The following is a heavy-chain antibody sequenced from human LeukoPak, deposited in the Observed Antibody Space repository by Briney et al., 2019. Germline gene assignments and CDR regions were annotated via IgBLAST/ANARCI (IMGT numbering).Heavy chain of an antibody. CDR1: GYTFTSHG. CDR3: ARWGLVALGTYYYSHVDV. J-gene: IGHJ6*03. CDR2: INPYNHDT. D-gene: IGHD5-12*01. V-gene: IGHV1-18*01. Sequence: ASVKVSCKASGYTFTSHGISSVGQPPGQGLEWLGWINPYNHDTYYAHSLHGRVIMTTDASTSTARMELRRLRSEDTAVYYCARWGLVALGTYYYSHVDVWGKGTTVIASS.